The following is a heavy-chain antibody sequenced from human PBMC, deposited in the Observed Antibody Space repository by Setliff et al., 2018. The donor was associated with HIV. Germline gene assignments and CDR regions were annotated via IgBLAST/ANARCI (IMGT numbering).Heavy chain of an antibody. CDR2: IIPMFGTG. D-gene: IGHD6-13*01. Sequence: SVKVSCKASGDTLSIHPISWVRQAPGQGLEWMGGIIPMFGTGFYAQKFQGRVTITTDESRSTAYMELSSLSSEDTAVFYCARVGHSSSYHYYGMDVWGQGTTVTVSS. J-gene: IGHJ6*02. CDR3: ARVGHSSSYHYYGMDV. CDR1: GDTLSIHP. V-gene: IGHV1-69*05.